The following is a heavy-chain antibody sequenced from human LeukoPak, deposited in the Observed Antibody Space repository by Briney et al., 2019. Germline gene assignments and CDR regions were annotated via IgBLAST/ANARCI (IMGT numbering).Heavy chain of an antibody. D-gene: IGHD3-16*01. CDR2: IYNGVNT. Sequence: SETLSLTCTVSGASVSSASYWTWIRQPPGKGVEWIAHIYNGVNTNYNPSLKSRVTISVDTSKNQFSLKLSSVTAADTAVYYCARGGSGYYYYGMDVWGQGTTVTVSS. CDR1: GASVSSASY. CDR3: ARGGSGYYYYGMDV. J-gene: IGHJ6*02. V-gene: IGHV4-61*01.